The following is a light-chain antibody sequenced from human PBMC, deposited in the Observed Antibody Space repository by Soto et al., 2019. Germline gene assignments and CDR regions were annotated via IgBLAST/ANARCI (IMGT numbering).Light chain of an antibody. V-gene: IGLV2-11*01. CDR2: AVS. CDR3: CSYAGSYSLYV. Sequence: QSALTQPRSVSGSPGQSVTISCTGTSSDVGGYNYVSWYQQHPGKDPKLMIYAVSERPSVVPDRFSGSKSGNTASLTISGLQAEDGADYYCCSYAGSYSLYVFGTGTKVTVL. CDR1: SSDVGGYNY. J-gene: IGLJ1*01.